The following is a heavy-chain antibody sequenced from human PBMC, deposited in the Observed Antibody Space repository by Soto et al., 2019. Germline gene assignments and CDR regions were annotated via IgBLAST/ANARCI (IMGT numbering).Heavy chain of an antibody. Sequence: SETLSLTCAVYGGSFSGYYWSWIRQPPGKGLEWIGEINHSGSTNYNPSLKSRVTISVDTSKNQFSLKLSSVTAADTAVYYCARGPRDFGVVRGAFDIWGQGTMVTVSS. D-gene: IGHD3-3*01. V-gene: IGHV4-34*01. J-gene: IGHJ3*02. CDR2: INHSGST. CDR3: ARGPRDFGVVRGAFDI. CDR1: GGSFSGYY.